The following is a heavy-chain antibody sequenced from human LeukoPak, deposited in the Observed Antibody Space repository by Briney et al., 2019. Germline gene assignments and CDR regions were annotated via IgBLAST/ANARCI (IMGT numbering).Heavy chain of an antibody. CDR3: ARDTLDGYFDY. Sequence: GGSLRLSCAASGFSFTSYWMSWVRQAPGEGLQWVGNLNQPGTGKQYVDSVKGRFTISRDNAMNLLYLEMDGLRAEDTAVYYCARDTLDGYFDYWGQGTLVTVSS. D-gene: IGHD3-3*01. V-gene: IGHV3-7*01. CDR1: GFSFTSYW. J-gene: IGHJ4*02. CDR2: LNQPGTGK.